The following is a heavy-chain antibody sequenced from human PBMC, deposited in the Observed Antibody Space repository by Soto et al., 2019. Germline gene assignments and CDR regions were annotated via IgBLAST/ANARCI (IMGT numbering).Heavy chain of an antibody. CDR3: IRSAPRTSGWFDP. J-gene: IGHJ5*02. D-gene: IGHD2-2*01. CDR1: GFTLSGHW. Sequence: EVQLVESGGVLVQPGGSLRLSCAASGFTLSGHWMHWVRQAPGKGLVWVSRIDSDGSDTSHADSVKGRFTVSSDNAINTLYLQMNSLTVEDTAVYYCIRSAPRTSGWFDPWGQGTLVTVSS. V-gene: IGHV3-74*01. CDR2: IDSDGSDT.